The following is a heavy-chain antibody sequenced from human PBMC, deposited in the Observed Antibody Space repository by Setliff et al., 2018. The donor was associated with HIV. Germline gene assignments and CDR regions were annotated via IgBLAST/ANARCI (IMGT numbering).Heavy chain of an antibody. V-gene: IGHV3-23*01. Sequence: PGGSLRLSCAASGFTFSTYAMSWVRQALGKGLEWVSDISGIGSSTYYADSVKGRFTISRDNSKNTLYLQMNGLRAEDTAVYYCAKPTYYYDDSGYSGGDYWGQGTLVTVSS. CDR1: GFTFSTYA. CDR3: AKPTYYYDDSGYSGGDY. CDR2: ISGIGSST. D-gene: IGHD3-22*01. J-gene: IGHJ4*02.